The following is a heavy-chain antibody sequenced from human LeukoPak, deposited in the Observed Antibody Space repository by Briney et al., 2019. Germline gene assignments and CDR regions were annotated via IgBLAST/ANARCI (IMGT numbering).Heavy chain of an antibody. CDR3: ARVPAAPRLYMDV. CDR1: GGSISTYY. V-gene: IGHV4-59*01. Sequence: SETLSLTCTVSGGSISTYYWNWIRQPPGKGLEWIGYIYHSGSTNYNPSLQSRVTISVDTSKNQFSLNLNSVTAADTAVYYCARVPAAPRLYMDVWGQGTTVIVSS. CDR2: IYHSGST. J-gene: IGHJ6*02. D-gene: IGHD2-2*01.